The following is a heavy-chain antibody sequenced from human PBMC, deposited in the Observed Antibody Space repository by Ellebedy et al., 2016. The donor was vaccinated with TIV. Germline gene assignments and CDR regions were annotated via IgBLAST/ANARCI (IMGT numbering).Heavy chain of an antibody. CDR3: ASVPSAGADF. Sequence: ASVKVSCKTSGYTFTNYYFHWIRQAPGRGLEWMGVLDARVGSTTYAQSLQGRVTMTRDTSTRTVYMELRSLRFEDTAAYYCASVPSAGADFWGQGTLVTVSS. V-gene: IGHV1-46*01. CDR2: LDARVGST. D-gene: IGHD4-17*01. J-gene: IGHJ4*02. CDR1: GYTFTNYY.